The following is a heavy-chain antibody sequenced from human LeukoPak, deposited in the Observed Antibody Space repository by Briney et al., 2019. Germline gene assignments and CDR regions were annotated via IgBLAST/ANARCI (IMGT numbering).Heavy chain of an antibody. CDR3: ARGYSSSWYSGPARGVFDY. Sequence: SETLSLTCAVYGGSFSGYYWSWIRQPPGKGLEWIGEINHSGSTNYNPSLKSRVTISVDTSKNQFSLKLSSVTAADTAVYYCARGYSSSWYSGPARGVFDYWGQGTLVTVSS. CDR1: GGSFSGYY. J-gene: IGHJ4*02. V-gene: IGHV4-34*01. D-gene: IGHD6-13*01. CDR2: INHSGST.